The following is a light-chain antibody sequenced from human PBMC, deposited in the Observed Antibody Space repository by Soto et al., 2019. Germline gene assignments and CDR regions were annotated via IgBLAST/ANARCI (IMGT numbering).Light chain of an antibody. Sequence: EIVLTQSPGTLSLSPGESATLSCRATRSVSSYLAWYQQKPGQAPRLLIYDASSRPTDIPARFSGSGSGTDFTLTITRLEPEDFAVYYCQQYGSSPRTFGQGTKVDIK. CDR3: QQYGSSPRT. J-gene: IGKJ1*01. CDR2: DAS. V-gene: IGKV3-20*01. CDR1: RSVSSY.